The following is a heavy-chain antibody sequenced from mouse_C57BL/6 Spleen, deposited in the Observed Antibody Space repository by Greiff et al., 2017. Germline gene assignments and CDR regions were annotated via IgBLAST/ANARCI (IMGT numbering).Heavy chain of an antibody. V-gene: IGHV1-85*01. D-gene: IGHD1-1*01. CDR1: GYTFTSYD. CDR2: IYPRDGST. J-gene: IGHJ2*01. Sequence: QVQLQQSGPELVKPGASVKLSCKASGYTFTSYDINWVKQRPGQGLEWIGWIYPRDGSTKYNEKFKGKATLTVDTSSSTAYMELHSLTSEDSAVYFCAREGITTVVANPFDYWGQGTTLTVSS. CDR3: AREGITTVVANPFDY.